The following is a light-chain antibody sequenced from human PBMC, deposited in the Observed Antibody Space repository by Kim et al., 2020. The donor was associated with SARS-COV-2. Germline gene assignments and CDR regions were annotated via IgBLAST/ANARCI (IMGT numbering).Light chain of an antibody. Sequence: PGGTVTLTCGSSTGVVTSAHYPYWFQQKPGQAPTTLIYDASSKHSWTPARFSGSLLGGKAALTLSGAQPEDEADYYCLLSYSGPWVFGGGTKLTVL. J-gene: IGLJ3*02. CDR1: TGVVTSAHY. CDR3: LLSYSGPWV. CDR2: DAS. V-gene: IGLV7-46*01.